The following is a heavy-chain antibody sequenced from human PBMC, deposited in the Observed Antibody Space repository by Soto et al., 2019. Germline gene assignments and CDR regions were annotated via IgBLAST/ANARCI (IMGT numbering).Heavy chain of an antibody. J-gene: IGHJ6*02. CDR2: IIPIFGTA. D-gene: IGHD3-22*01. Sequence: RXSVKVACKASGDTFISYAIIWVRQAPGQGLEWMGGIIPIFGTANYAQKFQCRVTITADESTSTAYMELSSLRSEDTAVYYCARDGSGYRSRASPMDVWGQGTTVTVSS. V-gene: IGHV1-69*01. CDR3: ARDGSGYRSRASPMDV. CDR1: GDTFISYA.